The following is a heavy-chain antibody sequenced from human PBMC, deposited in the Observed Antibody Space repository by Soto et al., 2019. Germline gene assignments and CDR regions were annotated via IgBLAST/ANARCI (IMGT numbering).Heavy chain of an antibody. Sequence: QVQLVESGGGVVQPGRSLRLSCAASGFTFSSYAMHWVRQAPGKGLEWVAVISYDGSNKYYADSVKGRFTISRDNSKNTLYLQMNSLRAEDTAVYYCARVEDYGDQSYYYYGMDVWGQGTTVTVSS. J-gene: IGHJ6*02. D-gene: IGHD4-17*01. CDR3: ARVEDYGDQSYYYYGMDV. CDR1: GFTFSSYA. CDR2: ISYDGSNK. V-gene: IGHV3-30-3*01.